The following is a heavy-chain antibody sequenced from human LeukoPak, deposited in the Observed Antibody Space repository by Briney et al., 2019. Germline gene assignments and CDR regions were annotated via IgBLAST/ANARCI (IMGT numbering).Heavy chain of an antibody. D-gene: IGHD3-10*01. CDR1: GGSISSGSYY. V-gene: IGHV4-61*09. CDR2: IYTSGST. CDR3: ARDPVRRDAFDI. J-gene: IGHJ3*02. Sequence: PSETLSLTCTVSGGSISSGSYYWSWIRQPAGKGLEWIGHIYTSGSTNYNPSLKSRVTISVDTSKNQFSLKLSSVTAADTAVYYCARDPVRRDAFDIWGQGTMVTVSS.